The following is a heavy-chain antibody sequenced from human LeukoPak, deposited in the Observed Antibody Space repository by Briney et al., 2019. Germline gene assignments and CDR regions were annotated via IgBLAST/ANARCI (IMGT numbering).Heavy chain of an antibody. Sequence: ASVKVSCKGSGYTFSSYAINWVRQAPGQGLEWMGWINTNTGNPAYAQGFTGRFVFSLDSSVNTAYLQISSLKAEDTAVYYCVRDDYRDSGTKNWFDPWGQGTLVTVSP. CDR3: VRDDYRDSGTKNWFDP. D-gene: IGHD3-10*01. J-gene: IGHJ5*02. CDR1: GYTFSSYA. CDR2: INTNTGNP. V-gene: IGHV7-4-1*02.